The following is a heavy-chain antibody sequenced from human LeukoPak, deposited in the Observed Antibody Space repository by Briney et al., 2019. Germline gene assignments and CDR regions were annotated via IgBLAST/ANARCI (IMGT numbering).Heavy chain of an antibody. CDR1: GFTFSSYG. CDR2: IWYDGSNK. CDR3: ATGGLGIGDFDI. J-gene: IGHJ3*02. D-gene: IGHD7-27*01. V-gene: IGHV3-33*01. Sequence: GRSLRLSCAASGFTFSSYGMHSVRQAPGKGLEWVAVIWYDGSNKYYADSVKGRFTISRDNSKNTLYLEMNSLRAEETAMYYLATGGLGIGDFDIWGQGTMVTVSS.